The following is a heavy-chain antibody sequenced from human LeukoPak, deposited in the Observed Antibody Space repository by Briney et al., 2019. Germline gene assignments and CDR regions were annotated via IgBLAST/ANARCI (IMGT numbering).Heavy chain of an antibody. V-gene: IGHV3-7*01. D-gene: IGHD6-13*01. J-gene: IGHJ5*02. Sequence: PGGSLRLSCVASGFTFSNYWMSWVRQAPGKGLEWVASIKEDGSEKYYVDSVKGRFTISRDNAKNSLYLQMNSLRAEDTAVYYCARGGLGAAGSWGQGTLVTVSS. CDR2: IKEDGSEK. CDR3: ARGGLGAAGS. CDR1: GFTFSNYW.